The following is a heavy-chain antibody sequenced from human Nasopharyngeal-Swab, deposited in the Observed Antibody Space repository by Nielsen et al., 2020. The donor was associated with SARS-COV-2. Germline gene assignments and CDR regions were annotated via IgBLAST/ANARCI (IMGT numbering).Heavy chain of an antibody. CDR3: ARPGGSGDPYWYFDL. Sequence: SETLSLTCTVSGGSISSSSYYWGWIRQPPGKGLEWIGSIYYSGSTSHNPSLKSRVTISVDTSKNQISLKLTSVTAADTAVYYCARPGGSGDPYWYFDLWGRGTLVTVSS. J-gene: IGHJ2*01. CDR1: GGSISSSSYY. V-gene: IGHV4-39*07. D-gene: IGHD3-16*01. CDR2: IYYSGST.